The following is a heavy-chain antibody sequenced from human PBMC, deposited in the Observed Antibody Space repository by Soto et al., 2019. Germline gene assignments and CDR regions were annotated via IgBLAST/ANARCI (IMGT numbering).Heavy chain of an antibody. CDR2: ISAYNGNT. Sequence: ASVKVSCKASGYTFTSYGISWVRQAPGQGLEWMGWISAYNGNTNYAQKLQGRVTMTTDTSTSTTYMELRSLRSDVTAVFYCSRNMGYCSGGSCYDWFDPWGQGTLVTVSS. D-gene: IGHD2-15*01. CDR1: GYTFTSYG. J-gene: IGHJ5*02. V-gene: IGHV1-18*01. CDR3: SRNMGYCSGGSCYDWFDP.